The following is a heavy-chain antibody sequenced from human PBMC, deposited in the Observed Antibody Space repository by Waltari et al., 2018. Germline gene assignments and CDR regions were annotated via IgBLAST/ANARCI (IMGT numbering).Heavy chain of an antibody. Sequence: QVQLQESGPGLVTPSETLSLTCTVSGYSISSGYYWGWIRQPPGKGLEWIGSIYHSGSTYYNPSLKSRVTISVDTSKNQFSLKLSSVTAADTAVYYCARGGSSSSWSYYYYYMDVWGKGTTVTISS. CDR2: IYHSGST. CDR3: ARGGSSSSWSYYYYYMDV. V-gene: IGHV4-38-2*02. J-gene: IGHJ6*03. D-gene: IGHD6-13*01. CDR1: GYSISSGYY.